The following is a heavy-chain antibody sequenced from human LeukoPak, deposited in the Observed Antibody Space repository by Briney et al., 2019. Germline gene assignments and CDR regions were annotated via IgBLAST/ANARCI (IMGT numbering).Heavy chain of an antibody. Sequence: GASVKVSCKASGYTSTSYDINWVRQATGQGLEWMGWMNPNSGNTGYAQKFQGRVTMTRNTSISTAYVELSSLRSEDTAVYYCARGPTSITMVRGGSYGMDVWGQGTTVTVSS. CDR1: GYTSTSYD. CDR2: MNPNSGNT. D-gene: IGHD3-10*01. V-gene: IGHV1-8*01. CDR3: ARGPTSITMVRGGSYGMDV. J-gene: IGHJ6*02.